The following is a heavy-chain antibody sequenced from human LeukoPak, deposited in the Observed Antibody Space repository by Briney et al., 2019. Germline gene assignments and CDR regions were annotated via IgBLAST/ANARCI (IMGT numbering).Heavy chain of an antibody. CDR1: GFTFSSYE. V-gene: IGHV3-48*03. Sequence: GGSLRLSCAASGFTFSSYEMNWVRQAPGKGLEWVSYISSSGSTIYYADSVKGRFTISRDNSKNTLYLQMNSLRAEDTAVYYCAKDPYYDSSGYTFDYWGQGTLVTVSS. CDR2: ISSSGSTI. CDR3: AKDPYYDSSGYTFDY. J-gene: IGHJ4*02. D-gene: IGHD3-22*01.